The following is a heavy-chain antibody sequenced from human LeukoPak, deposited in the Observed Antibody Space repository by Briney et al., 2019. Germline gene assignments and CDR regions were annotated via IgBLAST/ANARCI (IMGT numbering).Heavy chain of an antibody. J-gene: IGHJ4*02. CDR2: IYYSGST. V-gene: IGHV4-59*01. CDR1: GGSISRYY. Sequence: SQTLSLSCAVSGGSISRYYWSWIRPPPGKGLEWIGNIYYSGSTNYSPSLKSRVIISVDTPKNQFSLKLSSVTAADTAVYYCARSYVYQPLYYFDYWGQGTLVTVSS. CDR3: ARSYVYQPLYYFDY. D-gene: IGHD2-2*01.